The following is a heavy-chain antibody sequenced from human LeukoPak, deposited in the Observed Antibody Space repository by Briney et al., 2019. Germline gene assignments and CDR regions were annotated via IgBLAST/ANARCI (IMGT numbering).Heavy chain of an antibody. D-gene: IGHD1-26*01. CDR3: ARAPSDFYSGSFDY. CDR2: INPNSGGT. Sequence: ASVKVSCKASGYTLTGYYMHWVRQAPGQGLEWMGWINPNSGGTNYAQKFQGRVTMTRDTSISTAYMELSRLRSDDTAVYYCARAPSDFYSGSFDYWGQGTLVTVSS. V-gene: IGHV1-2*02. CDR1: GYTLTGYY. J-gene: IGHJ4*02.